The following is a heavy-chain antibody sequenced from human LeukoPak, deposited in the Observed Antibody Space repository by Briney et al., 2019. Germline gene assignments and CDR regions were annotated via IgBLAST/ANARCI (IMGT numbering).Heavy chain of an antibody. V-gene: IGHV3-74*01. D-gene: IGHD6-6*01. CDR3: ASIAARLGGDY. Sequence: GGSLRLSCAASGFTLSSYWMHWVRQAPGKGLVWVSRINSDGSSTSYADSVKGRFTTSRDNAKNTLYLQMNSLRAEDMAVYYCASIAARLGGDYWGQGTLVTVSS. CDR1: GFTLSSYW. CDR2: INSDGSST. J-gene: IGHJ4*02.